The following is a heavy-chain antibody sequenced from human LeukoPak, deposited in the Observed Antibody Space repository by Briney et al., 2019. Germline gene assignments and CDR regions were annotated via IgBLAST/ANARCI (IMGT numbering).Heavy chain of an antibody. D-gene: IGHD3-10*01. CDR1: GASMSSNY. CDR2: IYHSGNT. V-gene: IGHV4-59*01. CDR3: ATDNSYGSGSYYT. J-gene: IGHJ4*02. Sequence: SETLSLTCNVSGASMSSNYWSWIRQPPGRGLEWIGYIYHSGNTNYNPSLKSRVTISVDTSKNQFSLKLSSVTAADTAVYYCATDNSYGSGSYYTWGQGTLVTVSS.